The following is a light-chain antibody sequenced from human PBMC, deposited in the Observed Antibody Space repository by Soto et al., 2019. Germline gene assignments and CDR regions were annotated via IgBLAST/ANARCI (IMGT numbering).Light chain of an antibody. CDR3: QQYNNWPLT. CDR2: GAS. CDR1: QSVATN. Sequence: EIVMTQSPSTLSVSPGERAALSCGASQSVATNLAWYQQKPGQPPRLLIYGASTRATGIPARFSGSGSGTDFTLTISSLQSEDFAAYYCQQYNNWPLTFGGGTKVDIK. J-gene: IGKJ4*01. V-gene: IGKV3-15*01.